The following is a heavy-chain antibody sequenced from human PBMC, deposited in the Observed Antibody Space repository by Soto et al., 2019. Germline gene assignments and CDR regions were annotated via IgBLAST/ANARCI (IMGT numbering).Heavy chain of an antibody. Sequence: KFQGRVTITRDTSASTAYMELSSLRSEDTAVYYCARSIRLAGDCWGQGTLVTVSS. CDR3: ARSIRLAGDC. V-gene: IGHV1-3*01. J-gene: IGHJ4*02.